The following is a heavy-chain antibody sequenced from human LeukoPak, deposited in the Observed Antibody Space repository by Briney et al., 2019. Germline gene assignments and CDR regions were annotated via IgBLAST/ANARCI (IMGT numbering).Heavy chain of an antibody. CDR1: GFTFTTYW. V-gene: IGHV3-74*01. CDR3: ARGVVPAAMTYYNWFDP. Sequence: QAGGSLRLSCAASGFTFTTYWMHWVRQAPGKGLVWVSHINSDGSITSYADSVKGRFTISRDNAKNTLYLQMNSLRAEDTAVYYCARGVVPAAMTYYNWFDPWGQGTLVTVSS. J-gene: IGHJ5*02. D-gene: IGHD2-2*01. CDR2: INSDGSIT.